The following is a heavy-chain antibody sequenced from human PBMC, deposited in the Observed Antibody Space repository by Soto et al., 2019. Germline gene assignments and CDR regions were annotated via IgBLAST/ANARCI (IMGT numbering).Heavy chain of an antibody. CDR3: ARAPGGYCSGGSCYSDAFAI. CDR1: GGSIGSYY. CDR2: IYYSGST. Sequence: SETLSLTCTVSGGSIGSYYWSWIRQPPGKGLEWIGYIYYSGSTNYNPSLKSRVTISVDTSKNQFSLKLSSVTAADTAVYYCARAPGGYCSGGSCYSDAFAIWGQGTMVTVSS. J-gene: IGHJ3*02. V-gene: IGHV4-59*01. D-gene: IGHD2-15*01.